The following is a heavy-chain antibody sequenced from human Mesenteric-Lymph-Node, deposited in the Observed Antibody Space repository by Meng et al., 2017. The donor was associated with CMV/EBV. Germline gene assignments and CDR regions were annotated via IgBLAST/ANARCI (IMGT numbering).Heavy chain of an antibody. V-gene: IGHV3-30*02. CDR2: VHYDGTNK. CDR3: APSWGGSSWYFDY. J-gene: IGHJ4*02. D-gene: IGHD6-13*01. Sequence: GGSLRLSCAASGLTFDNFAMHWVRHAPGKGLEWVAFVHYDGTNKYYADSVKGRFTISRDNSKNTLYLQMNSLKPEDTAVYYCAPSWGGSSWYFDYWGQGTLVTVSS. CDR1: GLTFDNFA.